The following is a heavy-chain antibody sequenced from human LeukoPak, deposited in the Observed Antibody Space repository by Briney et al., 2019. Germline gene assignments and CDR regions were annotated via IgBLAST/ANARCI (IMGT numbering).Heavy chain of an antibody. CDR2: ISAYNGNT. J-gene: IGHJ4*02. V-gene: IGHV1-18*01. D-gene: IGHD3-3*01. Sequence: GASVKVSCKASGYTFTSYGTSWVRQAPRQGLEWMGWISAYNGNTNYAQKLQGRVTMTTDTSTSTAYMELRSLRSDDTAVYYCARDGYTYYDFWSGYYTPFDYWGQGTLVTVSS. CDR3: ARDGYTYYDFWSGYYTPFDY. CDR1: GYTFTSYG.